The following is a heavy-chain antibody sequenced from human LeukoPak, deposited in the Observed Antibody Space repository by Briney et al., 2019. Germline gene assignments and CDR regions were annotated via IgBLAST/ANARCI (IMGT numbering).Heavy chain of an antibody. D-gene: IGHD2-21*02. CDR3: ARRRYCGGDCAPDY. Sequence: ASVKVSCKASGYTFTSYGINWVRQAPGQGLDWMGWTSANSGNTNYAQKLQGRVTMTTDTSTSTAYMELRSLRSDDTAVYYCARRRYCGGDCAPDYWGQGTLVTVSS. CDR1: GYTFTSYG. CDR2: TSANSGNT. J-gene: IGHJ4*02. V-gene: IGHV1-18*01.